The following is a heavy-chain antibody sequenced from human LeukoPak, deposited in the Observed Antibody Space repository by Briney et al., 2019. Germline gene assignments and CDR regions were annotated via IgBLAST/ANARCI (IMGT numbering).Heavy chain of an antibody. D-gene: IGHD3-10*01. CDR3: ASRRGYNWFDP. CDR1: GGSISSGGFL. J-gene: IGHJ5*02. Sequence: SQTLSLTCTVSGGSISSGGFLWGWIRQLPGKGLEWIGYIQYSGTVYYNPSLKSRVTISVDTSKNQFSLKLSSVTAADTAMYYCASRRGYNWFDPWGQGTLVTVSS. CDR2: IQYSGTV. V-gene: IGHV4-31*03.